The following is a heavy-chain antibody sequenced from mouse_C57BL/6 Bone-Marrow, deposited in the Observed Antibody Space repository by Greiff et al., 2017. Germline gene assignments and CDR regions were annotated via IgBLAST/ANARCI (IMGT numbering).Heavy chain of an antibody. CDR2: ISSGGSYT. CDR1: GFTFSSYG. CDR3: ARQIYYDYDYAMDY. J-gene: IGHJ4*01. D-gene: IGHD2-4*01. Sequence: EVQGVESGGDLVKPGGSLKLSCAASGFTFSSYGMSWVRQTPDKRLEWVATISSGGSYTYYPDSVTGRFTIYRDNAKNTLYLQMSSLKSEDTAMYYCARQIYYDYDYAMDYWGQGTSVTVSS. V-gene: IGHV5-6*01.